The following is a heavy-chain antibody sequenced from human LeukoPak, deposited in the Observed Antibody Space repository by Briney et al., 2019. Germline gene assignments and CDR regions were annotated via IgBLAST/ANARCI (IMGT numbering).Heavy chain of an antibody. CDR1: GGSISSGGYY. V-gene: IGHV4-31*03. CDR3: ASVIGGNSSLYG. CDR2: IYYSGST. Sequence: SETLSLTCTVSGGSISSGGYYWSWIRQHPGKGLEWIGYIYYSGSTYYNPSLKSRVTISVDTSKNQFSLKLSSVTAADTAVYYCASVIGGNSSLYGWGQGTLVTVSS. J-gene: IGHJ4*02. D-gene: IGHD4-23*01.